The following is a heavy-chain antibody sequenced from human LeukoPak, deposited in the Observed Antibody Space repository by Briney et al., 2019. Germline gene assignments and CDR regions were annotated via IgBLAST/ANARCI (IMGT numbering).Heavy chain of an antibody. CDR2: IKQDGSEK. D-gene: IGHD3-10*01. V-gene: IGHV3-7*04. CDR3: ARGYYYGSGSYYNGDY. Sequence: GGSLRLSCAASGFTFSDYYMSWVRQAPGKGLEWVANIKQDGSEKYYVDSVKGRFTISRDNAKNSLYLQMNSLRAEDTAVYYCARGYYYGSGSYYNGDYWGQGTLVTVSS. CDR1: GFTFSDYY. J-gene: IGHJ4*02.